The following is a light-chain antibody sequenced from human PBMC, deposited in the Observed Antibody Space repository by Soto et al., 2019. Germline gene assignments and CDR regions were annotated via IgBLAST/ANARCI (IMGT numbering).Light chain of an antibody. J-gene: IGKJ1*01. CDR2: KAS. V-gene: IGKV1-5*03. CDR3: QQYNTYRT. CDR1: QSIGNW. Sequence: DIQMTQSPSTLSASVGDRVTITCRASQSIGNWLAWYQQTPGKAPKLLIYKASSLQSGVPSRFSGSGFGTEFTLTISRLQPADIATYYCQQYNTYRTFGQGTKVEI.